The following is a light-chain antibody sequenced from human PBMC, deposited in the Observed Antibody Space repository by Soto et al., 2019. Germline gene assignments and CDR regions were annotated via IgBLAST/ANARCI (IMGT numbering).Light chain of an antibody. CDR2: GAS. J-gene: IGKJ2*01. CDR1: QSVTSNY. Sequence: IVLTQSPGTLSLSPGERATLSCRASQSVTSNYLAWYQHKPGQAPRLLIYGASSRATGVPARFSGSGSGTDFTITISRLEPEDFAVYYCHQYGWSYTFGQGTKLEIK. CDR3: HQYGWSYT. V-gene: IGKV3-20*01.